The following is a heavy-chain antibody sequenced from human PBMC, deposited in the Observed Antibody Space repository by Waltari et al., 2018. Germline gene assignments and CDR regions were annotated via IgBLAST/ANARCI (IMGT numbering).Heavy chain of an antibody. Sequence: QLQLVQSGAEVKKPGSSVKVSCKASGGTSSSYAISWVRQAPGQGLEWRGGIMPFLGLANYAQKCQGRVTITSEEATSTAYMRLSSLRSEDTAVYYCARGGALYECAAQHWGQSTLVTVSS. CDR1: GGTSSSYA. CDR2: IMPFLGLA. V-gene: IGHV1-69*04. J-gene: IGHJ1*01. D-gene: IGHD2-8*01. CDR3: ARGGALYECAAQH.